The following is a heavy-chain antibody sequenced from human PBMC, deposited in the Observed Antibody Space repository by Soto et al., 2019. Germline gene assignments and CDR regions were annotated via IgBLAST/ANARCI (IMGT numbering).Heavy chain of an antibody. V-gene: IGHV3-74*01. J-gene: IGHJ4*02. D-gene: IGHD5-12*01. CDR3: ARGCGYSGYAPEY. CDR1: GFTFSSYW. Sequence: PGGSLRLSCAASGFTFSSYWMHWVRQAPGKGLVWVSRINSDGSSTSYADSVKGRFTISRDNAKNTLYLQMNSLRSEDTAVYYCARGCGYSGYAPEYWGQGTLVTVSS. CDR2: INSDGSST.